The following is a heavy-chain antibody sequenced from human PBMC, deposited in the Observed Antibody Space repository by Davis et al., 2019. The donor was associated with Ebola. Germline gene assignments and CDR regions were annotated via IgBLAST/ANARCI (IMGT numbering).Heavy chain of an antibody. V-gene: IGHV3-53*01. CDR2: ISGSGGIT. Sequence: PGGSLRLSCAASGFTVSSNYMSWVRLAPGKGLEWVSGISGSGGITYHADSVKGRFTIPRDTTKNTLYLQLNSLRAEDTAMYYCSRLRRAEAENYWGQGTLVTVSS. D-gene: IGHD1-14*01. J-gene: IGHJ4*02. CDR1: GFTVSSNY. CDR3: SRLRRAEAENY.